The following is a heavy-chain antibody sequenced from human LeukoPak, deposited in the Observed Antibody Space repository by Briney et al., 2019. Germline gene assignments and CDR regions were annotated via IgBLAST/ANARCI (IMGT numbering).Heavy chain of an antibody. J-gene: IGHJ4*02. Sequence: GGSLRPSCAASGFTFSSYLMHWVRQAPGKGLEWVAVISYDGSIKYYADSVKGRITVSRNNSKNTLYLEMNSLRAEDTAIYYCARDYTAMVMGYWGQGTLVTVSS. CDR2: ISYDGSIK. V-gene: IGHV3-30-3*01. D-gene: IGHD5-18*01. CDR1: GFTFSSYL. CDR3: ARDYTAMVMGY.